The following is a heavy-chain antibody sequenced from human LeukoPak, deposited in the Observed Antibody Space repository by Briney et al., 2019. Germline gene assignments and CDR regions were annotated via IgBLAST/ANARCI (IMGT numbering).Heavy chain of an antibody. J-gene: IGHJ4*02. Sequence: GGSLRLSCAASGFTFSIYWMTWVRQAPGKGLEWVANIKTDGSQIYYVDSVKGRFTISRDNAKNSLYLQMSSLRAEDTAVYYCARDLNWETYWGQGTLVTVSS. CDR2: IKTDGSQI. D-gene: IGHD1-1*01. V-gene: IGHV3-7*01. CDR3: ARDLNWETY. CDR1: GFTFSIYW.